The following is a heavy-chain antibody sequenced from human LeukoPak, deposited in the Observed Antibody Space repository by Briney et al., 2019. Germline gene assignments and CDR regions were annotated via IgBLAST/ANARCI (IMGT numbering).Heavy chain of an antibody. CDR3: ARGYCSGGFCYGMDV. D-gene: IGHD2-15*01. V-gene: IGHV3-20*04. CDR2: INWNGGST. J-gene: IGHJ6*02. Sequence: GGSLRLSCAASGFTFDDYGVSWVRQAPGKGLEWVSGINWNGGSTGYADSVKGRFTVSRDNAKNSLYLQMNSLRAEDTALYYCARGYCSGGFCYGMDVWGQGTTVTVSS. CDR1: GFTFDDYG.